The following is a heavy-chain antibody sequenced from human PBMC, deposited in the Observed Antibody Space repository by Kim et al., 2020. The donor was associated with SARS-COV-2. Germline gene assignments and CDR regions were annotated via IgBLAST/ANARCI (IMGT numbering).Heavy chain of an antibody. J-gene: IGHJ4*02. CDR3: AKERVGFGESSFDY. D-gene: IGHD3-10*01. CDR2: ISYDGSNK. V-gene: IGHV3-30*18. Sequence: GGSLRLSCAASGFTFSSYGMHWVRQAPGKGLEWVAVISYDGSNKYYADSVKGRFTISRDNSKNTLYLQMNSLRAEDTAVYYCAKERVGFGESSFDYWGQGTLVTVSS. CDR1: GFTFSSYG.